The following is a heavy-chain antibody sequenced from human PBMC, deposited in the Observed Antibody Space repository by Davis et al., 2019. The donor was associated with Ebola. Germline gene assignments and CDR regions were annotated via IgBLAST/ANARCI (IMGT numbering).Heavy chain of an antibody. Sequence: PSETLSLTCTVSGGSISSHYWSWIRQPPGKGLEWIGYIYYSGSTNYNPSLKSRVTISVDTSKNQFSLKLSSVTAADTAVYYCARVEGSTGYYYMDVWGKGTTVTVSS. D-gene: IGHD2-15*01. CDR2: IYYSGST. J-gene: IGHJ6*03. V-gene: IGHV4-59*11. CDR3: ARVEGSTGYYYMDV. CDR1: GGSISSHY.